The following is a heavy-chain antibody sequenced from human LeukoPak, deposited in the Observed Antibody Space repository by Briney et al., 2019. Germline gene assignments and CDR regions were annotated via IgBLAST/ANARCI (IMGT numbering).Heavy chain of an antibody. CDR3: ARGLTIFGVVNDAFDI. J-gene: IGHJ3*02. Sequence: GGSLRLSCAASGFTFSSYWMHWVRQAPGKGLVWVSLINSDGSSTIYADSVKGRFTISRDNAKNTLYLQMKSLRAEDTAVYCCARGLTIFGVVNDAFDIWGQGTMVTVSS. D-gene: IGHD3-3*01. CDR2: INSDGSST. CDR1: GFTFSSYW. V-gene: IGHV3-74*01.